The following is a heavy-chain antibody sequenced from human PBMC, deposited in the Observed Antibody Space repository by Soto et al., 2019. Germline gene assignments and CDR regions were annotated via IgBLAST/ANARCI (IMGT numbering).Heavy chain of an antibody. CDR2: IFYSGST. V-gene: IGHV4-31*03. CDR1: GGSISSGGYY. Sequence: PSETLSLTCTVSGGSISSGGYYWSWIRQHPGKGLEWIGYIFYSGSTYYNPSLKSRVTISVDTSKNQFSLKLSSVTAADAAVYYCASYQQSYAFDIWGQGTMVTVSS. D-gene: IGHD2-2*01. CDR3: ASYQQSYAFDI. J-gene: IGHJ3*02.